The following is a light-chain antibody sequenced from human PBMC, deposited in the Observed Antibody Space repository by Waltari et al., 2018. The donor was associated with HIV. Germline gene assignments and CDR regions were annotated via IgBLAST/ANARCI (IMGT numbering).Light chain of an antibody. CDR3: QQYSTSPFT. CDR2: GAS. CDR1: QGVSSDY. J-gene: IGKJ5*01. V-gene: IGKV3-20*01. Sequence: NVLTQSPGTLSLSPGDTATLSCRARQGVSSDYMAWYQQRPGQAPRLLIYGASSRAAGIPDRFLGSGSGTDFTLTISRLEPEDFAVYYCQQYSTSPFTLGQGTRLEIK.